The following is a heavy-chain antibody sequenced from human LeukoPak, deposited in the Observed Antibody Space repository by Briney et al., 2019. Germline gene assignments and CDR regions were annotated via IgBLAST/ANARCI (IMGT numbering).Heavy chain of an antibody. J-gene: IGHJ6*03. CDR3: ARVVWGTATVYYSYYMDV. D-gene: IGHD5-18*01. CDR1: GFTFSSYS. V-gene: IGHV3-21*01. CDR2: ISSSSSYI. Sequence: GGSLRLSCAASGFTFSSYSMNWVRQAPGKGLEWVSSISSSSSYIYYADSVKGRFTISRDNAKNSQYLQMNSLRDEDTAVYFCARVVWGTATVYYSYYMDVWGKGTTVTVSS.